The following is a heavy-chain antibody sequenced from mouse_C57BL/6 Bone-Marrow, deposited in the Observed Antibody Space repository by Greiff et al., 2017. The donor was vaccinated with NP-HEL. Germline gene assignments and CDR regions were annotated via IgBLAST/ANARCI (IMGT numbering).Heavy chain of an antibody. Sequence: QVQLQQPGAELVRPGTSVKLSCKASGYTFTSYWMHWVKQRPGQGLEWIGVIDPSASYTNYNQKFKGKATLTVDTSSSTAYMQLSSLTSEDSAVYYCARWGLDAMDYWGQGTSVTVSS. V-gene: IGHV1-59*01. CDR3: ARWGLDAMDY. D-gene: IGHD3-3*01. CDR2: IDPSASYT. CDR1: GYTFTSYW. J-gene: IGHJ4*01.